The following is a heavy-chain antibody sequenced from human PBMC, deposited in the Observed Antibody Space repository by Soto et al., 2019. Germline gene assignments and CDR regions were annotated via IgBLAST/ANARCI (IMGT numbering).Heavy chain of an antibody. Sequence: PSETLSLTCAVYGGSFSGYYWGWIRQPPGKGLEWIGEINHSGSTNYNPSLKSRVTISVDTSKNQFSLKLSSVTAADTAVYYCARGSSTVRMTFDIWGQGTMVTVSS. D-gene: IGHD4-17*01. V-gene: IGHV4-34*01. J-gene: IGHJ3*02. CDR2: INHSGST. CDR3: ARGSSTVRMTFDI. CDR1: GGSFSGYY.